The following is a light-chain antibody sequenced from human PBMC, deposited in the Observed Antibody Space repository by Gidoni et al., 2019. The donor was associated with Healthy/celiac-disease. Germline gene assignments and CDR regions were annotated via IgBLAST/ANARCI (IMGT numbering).Light chain of an antibody. CDR2: DAS. Sequence: VLTQSPATLSLSPGERATLSCRASQSVSSYLAWYQQKPGQAPRLLIYDASNRATGIPARFSGSGSGTDFTLTISSLEPEDFAVYYCQQRSTEITFGQGTRLEIK. CDR3: QQRSTEIT. CDR1: QSVSSY. J-gene: IGKJ5*01. V-gene: IGKV3-11*01.